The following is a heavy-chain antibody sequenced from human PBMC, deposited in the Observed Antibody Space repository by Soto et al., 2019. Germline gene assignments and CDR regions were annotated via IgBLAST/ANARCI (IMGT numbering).Heavy chain of an antibody. Sequence: PGGSLRLSCTVSGFAFNNYGISWVRQAPGKGLEWVSSISKSDYTYYSDSVKGRFTISRDNAKNSVSLQMNTLRVEDTAVYYCAREDSIIIPAVPDFWGQGTLVTVS. CDR3: AREDSIIIPAVPDF. CDR2: ISKSDYT. D-gene: IGHD2-2*01. V-gene: IGHV3-21*01. CDR1: GFAFNNYG. J-gene: IGHJ4*02.